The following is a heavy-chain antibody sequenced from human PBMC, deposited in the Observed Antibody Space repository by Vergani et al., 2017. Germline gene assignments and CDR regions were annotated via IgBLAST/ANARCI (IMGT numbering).Heavy chain of an antibody. CDR3: SAQTQSCHDY. CDR2: IRKRSEHYAT. D-gene: IGHD3-10*01. Sequence: EVQLMESGGGWAQPGGSLRLSCAASGFVFSESPIHWVRQVPGKGLEWLGHIRKRSEHYATAYGPSLIGRATISRDESTNTAYLQLSSLGTDDTAIYFCSAQTQSCHDYWGQGSLVAVVS. J-gene: IGHJ4*02. V-gene: IGHV3-73*01. CDR1: GFVFSESP.